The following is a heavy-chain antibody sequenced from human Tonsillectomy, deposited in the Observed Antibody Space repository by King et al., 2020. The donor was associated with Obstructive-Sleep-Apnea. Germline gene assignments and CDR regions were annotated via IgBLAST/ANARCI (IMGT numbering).Heavy chain of an antibody. J-gene: IGHJ6*02. CDR2: IYYRGST. Sequence: VQLQESGPGLVKPSETLSLTCTGSGGSISSYYWSWIRQPPGKGLEWIGYIYYRGSTNYNPSLKSRVTISVDTSKNQFSLKLSSVTAADTAVYYCARQMATEFGVYYYYGMDVWGQGTTVTVSS. CDR1: GGSISSYY. V-gene: IGHV4-59*01. D-gene: IGHD5-24*01. CDR3: ARQMATEFGVYYYYGMDV.